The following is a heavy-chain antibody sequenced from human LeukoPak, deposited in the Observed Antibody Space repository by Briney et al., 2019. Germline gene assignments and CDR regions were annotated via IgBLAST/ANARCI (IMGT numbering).Heavy chain of an antibody. CDR1: GGSISSYY. CDR2: IYYSGST. J-gene: IGHJ4*02. D-gene: IGHD1-26*01. V-gene: IGHV4-59*08. CDR3: ARHGVYSGYYDY. Sequence: SETLSLTCTVSGGSISSYYWSWIRQPPGKGLEWIGYIYYSGSTNHNPSLKSRVTISVDTSKNQFSLKLSSVTAADTAVYYCARHGVYSGYYDYWGQGTLVTVSS.